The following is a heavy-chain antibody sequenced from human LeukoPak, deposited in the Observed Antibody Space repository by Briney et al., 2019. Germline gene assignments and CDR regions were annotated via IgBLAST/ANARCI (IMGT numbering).Heavy chain of an antibody. CDR2: LRSKVDDGTA. V-gene: IGHV3-15*01. Sequence: PGGSLRLSCAASGFTFSSYAMTWVRQAPGKGLEWVGRLRSKVDDGTADYAMSVRGRFTISRDDSKNIVYLQMNSLKIEDTAVYYCTRDFNYANDWGQGTLVIVSS. D-gene: IGHD3-16*01. J-gene: IGHJ4*02. CDR1: GFTFSSYA. CDR3: TRDFNYAND.